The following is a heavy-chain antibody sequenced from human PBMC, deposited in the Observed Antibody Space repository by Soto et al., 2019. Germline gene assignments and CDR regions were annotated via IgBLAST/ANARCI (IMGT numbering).Heavy chain of an antibody. D-gene: IGHD3-3*01. J-gene: IGHJ6*04. Sequence: EVQLVESGGGLVQPGGSLRLSCAASGFTFSDFWLHWVRQAPEKGLVWVSRIKSDGGSANYADSVKGRFIIFRDNAKNTVYLQMDSLRAEETAVYYCARGAKGAYYEDVWGKGTTVTVSS. V-gene: IGHV3-74*01. CDR1: GFTFSDFW. CDR2: IKSDGGSA. CDR3: ARGAKGAYYEDV.